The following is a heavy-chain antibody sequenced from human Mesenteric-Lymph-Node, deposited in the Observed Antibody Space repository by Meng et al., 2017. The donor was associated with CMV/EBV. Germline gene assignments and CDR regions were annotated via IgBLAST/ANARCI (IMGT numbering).Heavy chain of an antibody. Sequence: GGSLRLSCEASGIRFTNYAMHWLRQAPSAGLEWVAFIHVDEDRRSYADSVKGRFSISRDNSKNTLFLQMSSLRAEDTAVYFCATDYRSNTFDVWGQGTMVTVSS. CDR1: GIRFTNYA. D-gene: IGHD1-26*01. CDR2: IHVDEDRR. J-gene: IGHJ3*01. V-gene: IGHV3-30*02. CDR3: ATDYRSNTFDV.